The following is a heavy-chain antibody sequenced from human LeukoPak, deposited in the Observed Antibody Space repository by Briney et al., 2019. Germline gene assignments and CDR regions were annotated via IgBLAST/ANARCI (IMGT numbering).Heavy chain of an antibody. Sequence: GGTLRLSCAASGFTFSNNGMNWVRQAPGKGVEWVSGISPSGDITYYADSVKGRFTISRDNSKNTLYLEVISLTAEDTAVYYCAKDGAWLRFGEWSQGTLVTVSS. D-gene: IGHD3-10*01. V-gene: IGHV3-23*01. J-gene: IGHJ4*02. CDR1: GFTFSNNG. CDR2: ISPSGDIT. CDR3: AKDGAWLRFGE.